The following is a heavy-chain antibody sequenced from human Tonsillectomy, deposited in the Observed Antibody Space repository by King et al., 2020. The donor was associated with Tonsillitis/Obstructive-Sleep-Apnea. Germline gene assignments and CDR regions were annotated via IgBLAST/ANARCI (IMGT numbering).Heavy chain of an antibody. J-gene: IGHJ4*02. Sequence: VQLQESGPGLVKPSQTLTLTCTVSGGSISSGGYYWSWIRQHPGKGLEWIGYIYYSGSTYYNPSLKSRVTISVDTSKNQFSLKLSSVTAADTAVYYCARYHCSSTSCYTFGYFAYWGQGTLVTVSS. D-gene: IGHD2-2*02. V-gene: IGHV4-31*03. CDR3: ARYHCSSTSCYTFGYFAY. CDR1: GGSISSGGYY. CDR2: IYYSGST.